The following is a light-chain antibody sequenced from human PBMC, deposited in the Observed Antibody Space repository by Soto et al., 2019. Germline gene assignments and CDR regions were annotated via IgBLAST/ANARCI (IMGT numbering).Light chain of an antibody. CDR2: EAS. CDR3: SSYAGVSTFVL. J-gene: IGLJ2*01. CDR1: SSDFGSYNL. V-gene: IGLV2-23*02. Sequence: QSVLTQPASVSGSPGQSITISCTGTSSDFGSYNLVSWYQQHPGKAPKLMIYEASKRPSGVSNRFSGSKSGNTASLTISGLQAEDEADYFCSSYAGVSTFVLFGGGTKVTVL.